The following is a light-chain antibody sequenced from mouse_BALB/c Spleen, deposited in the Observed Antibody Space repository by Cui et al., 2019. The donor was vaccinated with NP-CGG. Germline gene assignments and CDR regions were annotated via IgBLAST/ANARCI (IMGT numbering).Light chain of an antibody. CDR2: GTS. CDR3: ALWYSNHWM. Sequence: QVVATQESAPTTSPGETVTLTCRSSTGAVTTSNYANWVQEKPDHLFTGLIRGTSNRAPGVPARFSGSLIGDKASLTITGAQTEDEAIYFCALWYSNHWMFGGGTKLTVL. V-gene: IGLV1*01. J-gene: IGLJ1*01. CDR1: TGAVTTSNY.